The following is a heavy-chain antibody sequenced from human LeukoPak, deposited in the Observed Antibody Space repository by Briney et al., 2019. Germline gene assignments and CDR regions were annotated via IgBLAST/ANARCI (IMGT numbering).Heavy chain of an antibody. D-gene: IGHD6-6*01. J-gene: IGHJ4*02. V-gene: IGHV3-23*01. CDR2: ISGSGDNT. CDR1: GFTFSSYA. Sequence: RGSLRLSCAASGFTFSSYAMSWVRQVPGKGLEWVSVISGSGDNTYYADSVKGRFTISRDNSKNMLYLQMNSLRAEDTAVYYCAKWKYSNSGIDDYWGQGTLVTVSS. CDR3: AKWKYSNSGIDDY.